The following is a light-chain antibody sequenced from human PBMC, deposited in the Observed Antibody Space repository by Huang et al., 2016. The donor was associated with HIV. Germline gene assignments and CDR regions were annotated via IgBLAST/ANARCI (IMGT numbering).Light chain of an antibody. V-gene: IGKV3-11*01. CDR1: QSVDTY. Sequence: EIVLTQSPVTLSRSPGQRATLSCRASQSVDTYLAWYQQKPGQAPRLLIYDASNRATGIPARFRGSGSGTDFTLTISSLEPDDFVLYFCQQRGTWPPTFGGGTTMEIK. CDR2: DAS. J-gene: IGKJ4*01. CDR3: QQRGTWPPT.